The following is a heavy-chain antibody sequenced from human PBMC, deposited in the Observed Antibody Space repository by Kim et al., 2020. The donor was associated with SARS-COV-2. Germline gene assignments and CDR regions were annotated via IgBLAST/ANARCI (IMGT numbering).Heavy chain of an antibody. CDR1: GFPFSNYD. J-gene: IGHJ2*01. Sequence: GGSLRLSCAASGFPFSNYDFHWVRQATGKGLEWVSAIGTAHNTYYPDSARGRFTISREEAKSSLVLQMNNLRAEDTAVYFCARETHVTTVSSGWHFDLWGRGTLVTVSS. CDR2: IGTAHNT. D-gene: IGHD6-25*01. V-gene: IGHV3-13*01. CDR3: ARETHVTTVSSGWHFDL.